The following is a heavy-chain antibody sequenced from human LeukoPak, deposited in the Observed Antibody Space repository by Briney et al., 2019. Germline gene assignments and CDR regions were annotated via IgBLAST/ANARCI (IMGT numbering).Heavy chain of an antibody. J-gene: IGHJ3*02. CDR1: GFTFGTSA. CDR3: AKTAGRFFDAFDI. Sequence: PGGSLRLSCVASGFTFGTSAMSWVRQAAGKGLEWVSAISGSGGSTYYADSVKGRFTISRDNSKNTLYLQMNSLRAEDTAVYYCAKTAGRFFDAFDIWGQGTMVTVSS. V-gene: IGHV3-23*01. D-gene: IGHD3-3*01. CDR2: ISGSGGST.